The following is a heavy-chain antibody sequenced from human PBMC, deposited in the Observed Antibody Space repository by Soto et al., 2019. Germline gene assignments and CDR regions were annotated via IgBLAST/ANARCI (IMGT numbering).Heavy chain of an antibody. CDR3: ARGAGPPTGTTLFRGDWFDP. D-gene: IGHD1-7*01. J-gene: IGHJ5*02. CDR2: INAGNGNT. Sequence: GASVKVSCKASGYTFTSYAMHWVRQAPGQRLEWMGWINAGNGNTKYSQKFQGRVTITRDTSASTAYMELSSLRSEDTAVYYCARGAGPPTGTTLFRGDWFDPWGQGTLVTVS. CDR1: GYTFTSYA. V-gene: IGHV1-3*01.